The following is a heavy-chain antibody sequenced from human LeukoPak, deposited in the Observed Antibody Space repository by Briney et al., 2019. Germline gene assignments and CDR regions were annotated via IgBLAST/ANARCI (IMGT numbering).Heavy chain of an antibody. CDR2: IIPILGIA. CDR1: GGTFSSYA. Sequence: ASVKVSCKASGGTFSSYAISWVRQAPGQGLEWMGRIIPILGIANYAQKFQGRVTITADKSTSTAYMELSSLRSEDTAVYYCASTAHYYDSSGYDIDYWGQGTLVTVSS. D-gene: IGHD3-22*01. J-gene: IGHJ4*02. CDR3: ASTAHYYDSSGYDIDY. V-gene: IGHV1-69*04.